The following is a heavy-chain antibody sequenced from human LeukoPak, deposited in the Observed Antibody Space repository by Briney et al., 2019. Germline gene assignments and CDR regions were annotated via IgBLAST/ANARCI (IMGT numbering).Heavy chain of an antibody. V-gene: IGHV4-34*01. D-gene: IGHD1-26*01. CDR1: GGSFSGYY. Sequence: SETLSLTCAVYGGSFSGYYWSWIRQPPGKGLEWIGEINHSGSTNYNPSLKSRVTISVDTSKNQFSLKLSSVTAAESAVHYCARHGPISGSYSYFASWGQGTLVTVSS. CDR3: ARHGPISGSYSYFAS. J-gene: IGHJ4*02. CDR2: INHSGST.